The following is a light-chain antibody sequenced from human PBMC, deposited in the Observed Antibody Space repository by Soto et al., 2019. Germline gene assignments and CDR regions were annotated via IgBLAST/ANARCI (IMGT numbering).Light chain of an antibody. J-gene: IGKJ4*01. CDR2: DAS. CDR1: QDISNY. Sequence: DIQRTQSPSSLSASVGDRVTITCQASQDISNYLNWYQQKPGKAPKLLIYDASNLETGVPSRFSGSGSGTDFTFTISSLQPADIATYYCQQYDNLALTFGGGTKVEIK. V-gene: IGKV1-33*01. CDR3: QQYDNLALT.